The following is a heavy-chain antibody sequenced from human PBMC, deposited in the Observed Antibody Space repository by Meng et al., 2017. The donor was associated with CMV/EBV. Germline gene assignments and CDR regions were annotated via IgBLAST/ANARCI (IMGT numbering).Heavy chain of an antibody. CDR2: IYYSGST. CDR3: ARGNSYDSSGYYYGGMDV. V-gene: IGHV4-39*07. Sequence: ETLSLTCTVSGGSISSSSYYWGWTRQPPGKGLEWIGSIYYSGSTYYNPSLKSRVTISVDRSKNQFSLNLSSVTAADTAVYYCARGNSYDSSGYYYGGMDVWGQGTTVTVSS. D-gene: IGHD3-22*01. CDR1: GGSISSSSYY. J-gene: IGHJ6*02.